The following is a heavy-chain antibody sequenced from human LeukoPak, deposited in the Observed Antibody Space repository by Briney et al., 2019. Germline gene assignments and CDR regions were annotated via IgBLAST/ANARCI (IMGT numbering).Heavy chain of an antibody. CDR2: INHSGST. CDR1: GGSFSGYY. D-gene: IGHD2-15*01. V-gene: IGHV4-34*01. CDR3: ARGFGSANQY. J-gene: IGHJ4*02. Sequence: SETLSLTCAVYGGSFSGYYWSWIRQPPGKGLEWIGEINHSGSTNYNPSLKSRVTISVDTSKNQFSLKLSSVTAADTAAYYCARGFGSANQYWGQGTLVTVSS.